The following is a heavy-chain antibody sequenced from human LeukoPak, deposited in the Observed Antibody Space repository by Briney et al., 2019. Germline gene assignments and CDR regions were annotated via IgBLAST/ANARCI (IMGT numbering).Heavy chain of an antibody. V-gene: IGHV3-48*01. D-gene: IGHD5-18*01. CDR1: GFTFSSYS. CDR2: ISSSSSTI. Sequence: PGGSQRLSCAASGFTFSSYSMNWVRQAPGKGLEWVSYISSSSSTIYYADSVKGRFTISRDNAKNSLYLQMNSLRAEDTAVYYCARDQGDRIQLWSRYASTFDYWGQGTLVTVSS. J-gene: IGHJ4*02. CDR3: ARDQGDRIQLWSRYASTFDY.